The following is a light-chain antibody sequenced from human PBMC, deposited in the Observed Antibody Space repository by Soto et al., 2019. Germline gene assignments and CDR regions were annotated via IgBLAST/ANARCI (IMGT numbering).Light chain of an antibody. CDR1: FNDVGGYNL. CDR3: CSYAGSSTLV. J-gene: IGLJ2*01. Sequence: QSALTQPASVSGSPGQSITISCSGTFNDVGGYNLVSWHQQHPGKAPKLMIYEGTKRPSGVSNRFSGSKSGNTASLTISGLQAEDEADYYCCSYAGSSTLVFSGGTKLTVL. CDR2: EGT. V-gene: IGLV2-23*01.